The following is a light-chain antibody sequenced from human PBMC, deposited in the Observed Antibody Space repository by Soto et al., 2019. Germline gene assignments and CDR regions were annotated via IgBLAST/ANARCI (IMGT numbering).Light chain of an antibody. CDR2: AAS. CDR1: QGISSW. J-gene: IGKJ4*01. Sequence: DIQMTQSPSSVSASVGDRVTITCRASQGISSWLVWYQQKPGNAPKLLIYAASSLQSGVPSRFSGSGSVTDFTLTISSLQPEDFATDYCQQANSFPLSVGGGTKVEI. CDR3: QQANSFPLS. V-gene: IGKV1D-12*01.